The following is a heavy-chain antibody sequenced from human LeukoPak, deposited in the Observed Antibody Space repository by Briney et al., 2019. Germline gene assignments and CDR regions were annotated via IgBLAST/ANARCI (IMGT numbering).Heavy chain of an antibody. CDR2: INPNSGDT. D-gene: IGHD3-10*01. Sequence: ASVKVSCKASGYTFTGYYIHWVRQALGQGLECMGWINPNSGDTNYAQKFQGRVTMTRDTSISTAYMELSRLRSDDTAVYYCARGGSGSYFSWLDPWGQGTLVTVSS. J-gene: IGHJ5*02. V-gene: IGHV1-2*02. CDR1: GYTFTGYY. CDR3: ARGGSGSYFSWLDP.